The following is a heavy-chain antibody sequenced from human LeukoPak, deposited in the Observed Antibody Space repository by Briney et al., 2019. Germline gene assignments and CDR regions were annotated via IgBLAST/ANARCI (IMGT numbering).Heavy chain of an antibody. J-gene: IGHJ6*02. Sequence: ASVKVSCKASGGTFSSYAISWVRQAPGQGLEWMGGIIPIFGTANYAQKFQGRVTITADESTSTAYMELSSLRSEDTAVYYCARSQEIAAVYYYYGMDVWAKGPRSPSP. D-gene: IGHD6-13*01. CDR1: GGTFSSYA. V-gene: IGHV1-69*13. CDR3: ARSQEIAAVYYYYGMDV. CDR2: IIPIFGTA.